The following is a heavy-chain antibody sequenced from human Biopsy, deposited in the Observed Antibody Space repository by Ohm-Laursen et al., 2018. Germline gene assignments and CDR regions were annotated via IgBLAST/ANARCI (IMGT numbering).Heavy chain of an antibody. CDR2: VSYTGST. CDR3: ARDRGFYSDRTVPGYFDL. CDR1: GDSISSYY. D-gene: IGHD3-22*01. V-gene: IGHV4-59*01. Sequence: SETLSLTCVVSGDSISSYYWSWIRQPPGKGLEWIGYVSYTGSTDYNPSLQSRVTISVDTSKNHFSLRLRSVTPADTAMYYCARDRGFYSDRTVPGYFDLWGRGTLVTASS. J-gene: IGHJ2*01.